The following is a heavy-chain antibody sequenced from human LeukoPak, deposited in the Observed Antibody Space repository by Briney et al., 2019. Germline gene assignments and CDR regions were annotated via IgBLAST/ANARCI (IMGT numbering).Heavy chain of an antibody. Sequence: SGGSLRLSCTASGFTFSDYWMYWARQAPGKGLVWVSRIKSDGTGILYEDFAEGRFTISRDNAKNALYLQMTSLREEDTAVYYCVRGQTIDYWGQGILVTVSS. J-gene: IGHJ4*02. CDR2: IKSDGTGI. CDR3: VRGQTIDY. D-gene: IGHD3-10*01. CDR1: GFTFSDYW. V-gene: IGHV3-74*03.